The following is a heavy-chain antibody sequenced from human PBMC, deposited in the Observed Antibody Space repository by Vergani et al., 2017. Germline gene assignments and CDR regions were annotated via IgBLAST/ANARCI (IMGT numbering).Heavy chain of an antibody. V-gene: IGHV4-59*01. Sequence: QVQLQESGPGLVKPSETLSLTCTVSGGSISSYYWSWIRQPPGKGLEWIGYIYYSGSTNYNPSLKSRVTISVDTSKNQFSLKLSSVTAADTAVYYCARQPDPYGDQTQGDYWGQGTLVTVSS. CDR2: IYYSGST. J-gene: IGHJ4*02. D-gene: IGHD4-17*01. CDR1: GGSISSYY. CDR3: ARQPDPYGDQTQGDY.